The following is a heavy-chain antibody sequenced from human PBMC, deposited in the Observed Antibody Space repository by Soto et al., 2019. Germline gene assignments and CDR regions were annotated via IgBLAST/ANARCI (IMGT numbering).Heavy chain of an antibody. V-gene: IGHV3-33*01. J-gene: IGHJ4*02. CDR3: ARDQVNYYDSSGYSSTGDY. CDR1: GFTFSRYG. CDR2: IWYDGSNK. D-gene: IGHD3-22*01. Sequence: ALRLSCAASGFTFSRYGMHWVRQAPGKGLEWVAVIWYDGSNKYYADSVKGRFTISRDNSKNTLYLQMNSLRAEDTAVYYCARDQVNYYDSSGYSSTGDYWGQGTLVTVSS.